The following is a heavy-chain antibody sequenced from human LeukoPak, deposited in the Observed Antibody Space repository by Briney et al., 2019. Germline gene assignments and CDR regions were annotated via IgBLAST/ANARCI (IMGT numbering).Heavy chain of an antibody. J-gene: IGHJ4*02. Sequence: GGSLRLSCAASGFTFSSYGMHWVRQAPGKGLEWVAFIRYDGSNKYYADSVKGRFTISRDNSKNTLYLQMNSLRAEDTAVYYCAKDRFVVVPAAFDYWGQGTLVTVSS. CDR3: AKDRFVVVPAAFDY. CDR1: GFTFSSYG. D-gene: IGHD2-2*01. V-gene: IGHV3-30*02. CDR2: IRYDGSNK.